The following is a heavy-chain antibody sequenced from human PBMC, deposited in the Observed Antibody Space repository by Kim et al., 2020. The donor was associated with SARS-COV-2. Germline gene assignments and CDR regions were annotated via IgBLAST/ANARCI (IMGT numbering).Heavy chain of an antibody. V-gene: IGHV6-1*01. CDR3: ARDREYYYDNSASAFDN. Sequence: SQTLSLTCDISGDSVSSNSVAWNWIRQSPSRGLEWLGRTYYRSKWCNDYALSVKSRITINPDTSKNQFSLQLNSVTPEDTAVYYCARDREYYYDNSASAFDNWGQGTLVTVSS. J-gene: IGHJ4*02. D-gene: IGHD3-22*01. CDR2: TYYRSKWCN. CDR1: GDSVSSNSVA.